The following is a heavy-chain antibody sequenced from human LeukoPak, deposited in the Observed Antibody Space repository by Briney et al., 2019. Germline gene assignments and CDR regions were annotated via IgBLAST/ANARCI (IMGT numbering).Heavy chain of an antibody. V-gene: IGHV4-39*01. D-gene: IGHD6-13*01. CDR2: IYYSGST. CDR1: GGSIRSSSYY. Sequence: PSETLSLTCTVSGGSIRSSSYYWGWIRQPPGKGLEWSGSIYYSGSTYYNPSLKSRVTISVDTSKNQFSLKLSSVTAADTAVYYCARLAAAGPIHYFDYWGQGTLVTVSS. J-gene: IGHJ4*02. CDR3: ARLAAAGPIHYFDY.